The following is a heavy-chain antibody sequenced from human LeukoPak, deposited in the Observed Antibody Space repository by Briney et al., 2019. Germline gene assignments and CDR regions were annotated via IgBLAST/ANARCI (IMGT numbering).Heavy chain of an antibody. D-gene: IGHD6-6*01. Sequence: GGSLRLSCAASGFTFSSYSMNWVRQAPGKGLEWVSFISSSSSYIYYADSVRGRFTISRDNAKNSLYLQMNSLRAEDTAVYYCARGEWSSSPFDYWGQGTLVTVSS. J-gene: IGHJ4*02. CDR1: GFTFSSYS. CDR2: ISSSSSYI. V-gene: IGHV3-21*01. CDR3: ARGEWSSSPFDY.